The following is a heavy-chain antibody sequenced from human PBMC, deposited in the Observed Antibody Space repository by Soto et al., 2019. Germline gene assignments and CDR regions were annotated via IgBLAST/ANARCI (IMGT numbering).Heavy chain of an antibody. V-gene: IGHV4-4*07. D-gene: IGHD6-13*01. CDR2: IYSSGST. CDR3: ARQTTYSSSWFDY. CDR1: GGSIINYY. J-gene: IGHJ5*01. Sequence: SETLSLTCTVSGGSIINYYWTWIRQPAGKGLEWVGRIYSSGSTSYNPSLKSRLTMSVDTSKNQFSLKLTSVTAADTALYYCARQTTYSSSWFDYWGYGTLVTVSS.